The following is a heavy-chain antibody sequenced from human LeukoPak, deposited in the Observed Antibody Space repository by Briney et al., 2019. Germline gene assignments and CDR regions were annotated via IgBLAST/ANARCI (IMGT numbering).Heavy chain of an antibody. Sequence: PGGSLRLSCAASGFTFSNYAMNWVRQAPGKGLEWVSGNSGGDGTTFYADSVKGRFTISRDNSKNTLYLQMNSLRAEDTAVYYCAKAGSLDIAARQNYWGQGTLVTVSS. D-gene: IGHD6-6*01. V-gene: IGHV3-23*01. CDR3: AKAGSLDIAARQNY. CDR2: NSGGDGTT. CDR1: GFTFSNYA. J-gene: IGHJ4*02.